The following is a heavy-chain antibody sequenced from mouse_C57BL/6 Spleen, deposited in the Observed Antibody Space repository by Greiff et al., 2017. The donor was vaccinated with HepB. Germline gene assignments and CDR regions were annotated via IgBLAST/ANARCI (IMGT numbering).Heavy chain of an antibody. CDR3: ARRIYYGNYFDY. CDR2: IRNKANGYTT. Sequence: EVKLMESGGGLVQPGGSLSLSCAASGFTFTDYYMSWVRQPPGKALEWLGFIRNKANGYTTEYSASVKGRFTISRDNSQSILYLQMNALRAEDSATYYCARRIYYGNYFDYWGQGTTLTVSS. D-gene: IGHD2-1*01. CDR1: GFTFTDYY. J-gene: IGHJ2*01. V-gene: IGHV7-3*01.